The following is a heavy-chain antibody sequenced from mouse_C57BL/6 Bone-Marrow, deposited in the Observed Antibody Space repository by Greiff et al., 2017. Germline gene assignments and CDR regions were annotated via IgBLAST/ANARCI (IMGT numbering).Heavy chain of an antibody. J-gene: IGHJ1*03. CDR1: GYTFTSYW. CDR2: IDPSDSYT. D-gene: IGHD4-1*01. V-gene: IGHV1-50*01. Sequence: QVQLQQPGAELVKPGASVKLSCKASGYTFTSYWMQWVKQRPGQGLEWIGEIDPSDSYTTYNQKFKGKATLTVDTSSSTAYMQLSSLTSEDSAVYYCARNWDWYFDVWGTGTTVTVSS. CDR3: ARNWDWYFDV.